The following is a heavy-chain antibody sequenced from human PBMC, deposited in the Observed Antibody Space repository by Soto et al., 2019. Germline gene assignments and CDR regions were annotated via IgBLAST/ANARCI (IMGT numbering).Heavy chain of an antibody. Sequence: EVQLLESGGGLVQPGESLRLSCAFSGFIFGNYMMTWVRQAPGKGLSLVSTIRDGGESTYYADSVKGRFTISRDNSKNTLYLQMDCLGVDDTAVYYCAPHVYCSGGSCHYDAFDIRGQGTMVTVSS. CDR2: IRDGGEST. J-gene: IGHJ3*02. D-gene: IGHD2-15*01. CDR1: GFIFGNYM. CDR3: APHVYCSGGSCHYDAFDI. V-gene: IGHV3-23*01.